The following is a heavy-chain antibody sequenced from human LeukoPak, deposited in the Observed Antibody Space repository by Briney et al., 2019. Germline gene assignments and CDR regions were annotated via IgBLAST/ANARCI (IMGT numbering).Heavy chain of an antibody. V-gene: IGHV4-39*01. Sequence: SETLSLTCSVSGGSISSSSYYWGWIRQPPGKGLEWIGSFYYSGNTYYNPSLKSRVTISVDTSKNGFSLKLRSVTAADTAVYYCARTAGIAVAGSRQYLDYWGQGMLVTVSS. CDR3: ARTAGIAVAGSRQYLDY. J-gene: IGHJ4*02. CDR1: GGSISSSSYY. CDR2: FYYSGNT. D-gene: IGHD6-19*01.